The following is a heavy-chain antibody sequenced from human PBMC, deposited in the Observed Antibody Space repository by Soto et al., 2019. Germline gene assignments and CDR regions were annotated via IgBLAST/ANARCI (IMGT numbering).Heavy chain of an antibody. D-gene: IGHD3-16*02. V-gene: IGHV4-4*02. CDR1: GGSISSSNW. CDR3: ARLGLGELSSYYYYYGMDV. Sequence: QVQLQESGPGLVKPSGTLSLTCAVSGGSISSSNWWSWVRQPPGKGLEWIGEIYHSGSTNYNPSLKSRVTISVDKSKNQFSLKLSSVTAADTAVYYCARLGLGELSSYYYYYGMDVWGQGTTVTVSS. CDR2: IYHSGST. J-gene: IGHJ6*02.